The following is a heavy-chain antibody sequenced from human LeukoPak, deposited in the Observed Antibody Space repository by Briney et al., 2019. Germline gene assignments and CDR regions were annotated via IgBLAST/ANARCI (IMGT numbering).Heavy chain of an antibody. Sequence: PGGSLRLSCATSGFIFSSDSMIWVRQAPGKGLEWVSSISSTGAYIYYADSLKGRFTISRDNSKNTLYLQMNSLRAEDTAVYYCAKGPTVKYDEFDYWGQGTLVTVSS. CDR1: GFIFSSDS. CDR2: ISSTGAYI. V-gene: IGHV3-21*04. D-gene: IGHD4-17*01. J-gene: IGHJ4*02. CDR3: AKGPTVKYDEFDY.